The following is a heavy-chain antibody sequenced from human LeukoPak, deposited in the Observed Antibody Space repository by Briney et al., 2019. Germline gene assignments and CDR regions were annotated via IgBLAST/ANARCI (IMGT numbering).Heavy chain of an antibody. V-gene: IGHV3-30*03. D-gene: IGHD3-22*01. CDR3: AREKVVYNDPRDYWYFDL. CDR2: TSYDGTLE. Sequence: PGGSLRLSCAASGFSLRTYGINWVRQAPGQGLEWVALTSYDGTLEYYADSVKGRFTISKDTSKNTLHLQMNSLRPEDTAVYFCAREKVVYNDPRDYWYFDLWGPGTLVTVSS. CDR1: GFSLRTYG. J-gene: IGHJ2*01.